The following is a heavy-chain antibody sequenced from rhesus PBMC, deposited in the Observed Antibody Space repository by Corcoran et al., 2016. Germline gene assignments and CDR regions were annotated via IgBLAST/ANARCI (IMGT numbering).Heavy chain of an antibody. Sequence: QVQLQESGPGLVKPLETLSLTCAVSGGSIRSNYWSWIRQPPGKGLGWIGYIFGSGSSTNYNPSLKSRVTLSVDTSKNQFSLKLSSVTAADTAVYYCARDKSSGCLDVWGRGVLVTVSS. J-gene: IGHJ5-2*02. CDR1: GGSIRSNY. CDR2: IFGSGSST. CDR3: ARDKSSGCLDV. D-gene: IGHD6-31*01. V-gene: IGHV4S11*01.